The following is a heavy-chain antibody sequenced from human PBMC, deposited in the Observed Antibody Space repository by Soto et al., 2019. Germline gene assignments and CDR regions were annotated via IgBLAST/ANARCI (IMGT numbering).Heavy chain of an antibody. J-gene: IGHJ6*02. V-gene: IGHV3-11*05. CDR3: ARAPGAVTSYAGVDV. D-gene: IGHD6-19*01. CDR1: GFIFSDYY. CDR2: ISDGGSYT. Sequence: GSLRLSCVASGFIFSDYYMAWIRRAPGKGLEWVSYISDGGSYTNHGNSVRGRVSVSRDDARNSLYLQINKLRVEDTGVYYCARAPGAVTSYAGVDVWGQGTTVTVSS.